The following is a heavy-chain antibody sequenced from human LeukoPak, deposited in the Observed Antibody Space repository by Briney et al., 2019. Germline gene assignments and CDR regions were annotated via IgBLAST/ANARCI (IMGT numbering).Heavy chain of an antibody. CDR3: ARDRGVNWNDAGGTFDY. CDR2: IYYSGST. J-gene: IGHJ4*02. D-gene: IGHD1-1*01. CDR1: GGSISSGGYY. V-gene: IGHV4-31*03. Sequence: KPSETLPLTCTVSGGSISSGGYYWSWIRQHPGKGLEWIGYIYYSGSTYYNPSLKSRVTISVDTSKNQFSLKLSSVTAADTAVYYCARDRGVNWNDAGGTFDYWGQGTLVTVSS.